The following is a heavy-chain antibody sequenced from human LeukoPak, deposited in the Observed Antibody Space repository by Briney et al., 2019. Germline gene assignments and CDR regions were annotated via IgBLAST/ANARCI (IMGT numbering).Heavy chain of an antibody. J-gene: IGHJ6*02. CDR3: ARARDCSSTSCYYGSGHDGMDV. V-gene: IGHV3-33*08. D-gene: IGHD2-2*01. CDR2: IWYDGSNK. Sequence: PGRSLRLSCAASGFTFSSYGMHWVRQAPGKGLEWVAVIWYDGSNKYYADSVKGRFTISRDNSKNTLYLQMNSLRAEDTAVYYCARARDCSSTSCYYGSGHDGMDVWGQGTTATVSS. CDR1: GFTFSSYG.